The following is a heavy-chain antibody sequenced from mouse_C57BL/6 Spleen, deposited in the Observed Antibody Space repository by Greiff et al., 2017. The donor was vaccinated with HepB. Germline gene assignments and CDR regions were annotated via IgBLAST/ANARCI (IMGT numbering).Heavy chain of an antibody. Sequence: VVESGGGLVKPGGSLKLSCAASGFTFSSYAMSWVRQTPEKRLEWVATIIDGGSYTYYPDNVKGRFTISRDNAKNNLYLQMSHLKSEDTAMYYCARVGYSNPYYFDYWGQGTTLTVSS. CDR3: ARVGYSNPYYFDY. CDR2: IIDGGSYT. J-gene: IGHJ2*01. D-gene: IGHD2-5*01. CDR1: GFTFSSYA. V-gene: IGHV5-4*01.